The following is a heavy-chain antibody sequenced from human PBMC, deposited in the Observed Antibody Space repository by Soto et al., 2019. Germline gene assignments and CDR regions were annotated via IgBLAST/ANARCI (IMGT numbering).Heavy chain of an antibody. Sequence: PVGSLRLSCAASGFPFTVFWMSWVRQVPGKGLEWVAMINQGGTERYYVDSVKGRFTISRDNAANLVYLQMDSLRGEDTAVYYCARDGPIQQLGQSYQFWGQGTLVTAPQ. D-gene: IGHD4-4*01. J-gene: IGHJ1*01. CDR1: GFPFTVFW. CDR3: ARDGPIQQLGQSYQF. V-gene: IGHV3-7*01. CDR2: INQGGTER.